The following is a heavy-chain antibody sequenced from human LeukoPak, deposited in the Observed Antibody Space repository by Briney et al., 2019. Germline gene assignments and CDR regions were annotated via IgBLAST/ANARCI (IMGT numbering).Heavy chain of an antibody. Sequence: PGGSLRLSCGASGLTFSSYGMQWVPQAPGRGLEWVAFLRYDGSNKYYVASVKGRFTISRDNYKITLDLHMDSLRAEDTALYYCANDGALSFDCWGQGTLVAVSS. D-gene: IGHD1-26*01. CDR3: ANDGALSFDC. CDR1: GLTFSSYG. V-gene: IGHV3-30*02. J-gene: IGHJ4*02. CDR2: LRYDGSNK.